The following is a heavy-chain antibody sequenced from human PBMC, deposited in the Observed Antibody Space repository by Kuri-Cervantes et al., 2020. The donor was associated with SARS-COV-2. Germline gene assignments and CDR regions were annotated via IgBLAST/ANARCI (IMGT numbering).Heavy chain of an antibody. V-gene: IGHV4-34*01. CDR3: ARRGSDVVVPAAGNWFDP. CDR1: GWSFSGYY. CDR2: INHSGST. Sequence: SETLSPTCAVHGWSFSGYYWSWIRQPPGKGLEWIGEINHSGSTNYNQSLKSRVTISVDTSKNQFSLKLSTVTAADTAVYYCARRGSDVVVPAAGNWFDPWGQGTLVTVSS. J-gene: IGHJ5*02. D-gene: IGHD2-2*01.